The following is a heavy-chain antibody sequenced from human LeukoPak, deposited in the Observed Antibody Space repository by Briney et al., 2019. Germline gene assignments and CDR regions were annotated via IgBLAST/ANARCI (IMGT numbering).Heavy chain of an antibody. V-gene: IGHV4-34*01. CDR2: INHSGST. J-gene: IGHJ4*02. Sequence: KPSETLSLTCAVYGGSFSGYYWSWIRQPPGKGLEWIGEINHSGSTIYNPSLKSRVTISVTTSKHQFCLTLGSVTAADTAVYYCARGAVGPSSGYYYYFDYWGQGTLVPVSS. CDR3: ARGAVGPSSGYYYYFDY. D-gene: IGHD3-22*01. CDR1: GGSFSGYY.